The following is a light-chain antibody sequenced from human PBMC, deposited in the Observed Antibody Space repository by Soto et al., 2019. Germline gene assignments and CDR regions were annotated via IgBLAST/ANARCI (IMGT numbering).Light chain of an antibody. V-gene: IGKV1-17*01. Sequence: DIQMTQSPSSLSASVGDTVTITCRASQGIRNALGWYQQKPGKAPKRLIYASFNLQSGVPSRFSGSGSGTKFTLTISSLQPEDFATYYCLQHNSYPYTFGRGTRLEIK. J-gene: IGKJ2*01. CDR3: LQHNSYPYT. CDR1: QGIRNA. CDR2: ASF.